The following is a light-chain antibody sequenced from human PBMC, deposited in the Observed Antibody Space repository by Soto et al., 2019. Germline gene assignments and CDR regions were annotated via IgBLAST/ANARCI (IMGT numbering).Light chain of an antibody. CDR1: TSNVGSNL. J-gene: IGLJ2*01. V-gene: IGLV1-47*02. CDR3: AVWDDRLSGVV. CDR2: NDY. Sequence: QPVLAQPPSASGTPGQRVTISCSGSTSNVGSNLASWYQQLPGSAPKLLIYNDYERPSGVPDRFSGSKSGTSASLGISGLRSEDEAYYFCAVWDDRLSGVVFGGGTQLTVL.